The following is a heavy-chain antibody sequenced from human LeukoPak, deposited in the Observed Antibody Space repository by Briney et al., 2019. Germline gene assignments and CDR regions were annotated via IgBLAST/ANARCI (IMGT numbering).Heavy chain of an antibody. D-gene: IGHD5-24*01. CDR2: IYYSGST. Sequence: SETLSLTCTVSGYSISSGYYWGWIRQPPGKGLEWIGYIYYSGSTNYNPSLKSRVTISVDTSKNQFSLKLSSVTAADTAVYYCARGRWLQYPFDYWGQGTLVTVSS. J-gene: IGHJ4*02. CDR3: ARGRWLQYPFDY. CDR1: GYSISSGYY. V-gene: IGHV4-61*01.